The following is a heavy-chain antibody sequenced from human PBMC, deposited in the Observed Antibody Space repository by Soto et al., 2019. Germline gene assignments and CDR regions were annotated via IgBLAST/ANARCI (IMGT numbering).Heavy chain of an antibody. Sequence: QVQLVQSGAEVKKTGSSVKVSCMTSGGSFSGYVFTWVLQAPGQGLEWMGRIIPVHNITNYAERLQGRVTISADTSSSTTYMELSTLRSDDTAVYFCVRAKSIFGSDTDVYDIWGQGTMVIVSS. CDR1: GGSFSGYV. V-gene: IGHV1-69*04. D-gene: IGHD3-3*01. J-gene: IGHJ3*02. CDR3: VRAKSIFGSDTDVYDI. CDR2: IIPVHNIT.